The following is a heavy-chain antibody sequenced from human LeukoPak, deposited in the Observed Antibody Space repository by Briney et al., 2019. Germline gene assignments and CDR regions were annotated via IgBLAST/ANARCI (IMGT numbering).Heavy chain of an antibody. CDR1: GGTFSSYA. Sequence: SVKVSCKASGGTFSSYAISWVRQAPGQGLEWMGRIIPILGIANYAQKFQGRVTITADKSTSTAYMELSRLRPEDTAAYYCARATDSSGYYAAAADYWGQRTLVTVSS. D-gene: IGHD3-22*01. V-gene: IGHV1-69*04. CDR2: IIPILGIA. CDR3: ARATDSSGYYAAAADY. J-gene: IGHJ4*02.